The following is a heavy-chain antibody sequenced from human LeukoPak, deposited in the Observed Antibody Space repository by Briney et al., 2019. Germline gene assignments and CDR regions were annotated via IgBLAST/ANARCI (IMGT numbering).Heavy chain of an antibody. CDR1: GFTVGTKY. CDR2: IYSGGTT. Sequence: PGGSLRLSCAASGFTVGTKYMNSVRQAPGKGLEWVSIIYSGGTTYYADSVKGRFTISRDTSKNTLSLQMNSLRAEDTAVYFCARVGDHFHWNLDLWGRGTLVTVSS. CDR3: ARVGDHFHWNLDL. D-gene: IGHD5-24*01. V-gene: IGHV3-53*01. J-gene: IGHJ2*01.